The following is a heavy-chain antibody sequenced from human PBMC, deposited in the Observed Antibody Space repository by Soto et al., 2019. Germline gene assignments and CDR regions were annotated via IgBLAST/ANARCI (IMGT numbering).Heavy chain of an antibody. CDR1: GFTFSSYA. Sequence: GGSLRLSCAASGFTFSSYAMNWVRQAPGKGLEWVSAISGGGVNTYYADSVKGRFTISRDNSKNILYLQMKSLRAEDAAVYYCAKVGRGYDYDFFDYWGQGTLVTVSS. D-gene: IGHD5-12*01. CDR3: AKVGRGYDYDFFDY. CDR2: ISGGGVNT. J-gene: IGHJ4*02. V-gene: IGHV3-23*01.